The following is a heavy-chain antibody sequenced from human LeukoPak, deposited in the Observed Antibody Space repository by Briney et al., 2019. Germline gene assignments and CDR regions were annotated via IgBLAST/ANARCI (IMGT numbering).Heavy chain of an antibody. CDR2: INPSGGST. Sequence: ASVKVSCKASGYTFTSYYMHWVRQAPGQGLEWMGIINPSGGSTSYAQKFQGRVTMTRDTSTSTVYMELSSLRSEDTAVYYCASTTHDYYGDYYFDYWGQGTLVTVSS. J-gene: IGHJ4*02. CDR3: ASTTHDYYGDYYFDY. D-gene: IGHD4-17*01. CDR1: GYTFTSYY. V-gene: IGHV1-46*01.